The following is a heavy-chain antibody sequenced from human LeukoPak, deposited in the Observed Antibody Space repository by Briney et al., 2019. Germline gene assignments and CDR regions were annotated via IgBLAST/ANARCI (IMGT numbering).Heavy chain of an antibody. CDR1: GFTFSSYA. D-gene: IGHD1-1*01. J-gene: IGHJ4*02. CDR3: AKDQLERRAYYFDY. CDR2: ISGSGGTT. V-gene: IGHV3-23*01. Sequence: GGSLRLSCAASGFTFSSYAMSWVRQAPGKGLEWVSAISGSGGTTYNADPVKAQFTISKDNSKNTPSLQMTNRIAEDTAIYYCAKDQLERRAYYFDYWGQGTLVTVSS.